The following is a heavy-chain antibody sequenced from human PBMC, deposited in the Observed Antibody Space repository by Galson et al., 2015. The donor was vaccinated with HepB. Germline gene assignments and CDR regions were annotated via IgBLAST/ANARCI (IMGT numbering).Heavy chain of an antibody. Sequence: SLRLSCAASGFTFSDAWMIWARQAPGKGLEWVGRIKSKTDGGTTDYAAPVKGRFIISRDDSKDTLYLQMNSLKTEDTAVYYCLSARRSGYDFDSWGRGTLVTVSS. CDR3: LSARRSGYDFDS. J-gene: IGHJ4*02. D-gene: IGHD5-12*01. V-gene: IGHV3-15*01. CDR2: IKSKTDGGTT. CDR1: GFTFSDAW.